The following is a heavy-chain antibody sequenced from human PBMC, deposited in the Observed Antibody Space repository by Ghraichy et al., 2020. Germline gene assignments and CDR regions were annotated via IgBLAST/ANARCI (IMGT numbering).Heavy chain of an antibody. CDR2: INHSGST. D-gene: IGHD6-19*01. CDR3: ARSSGWYLGHLNY. Sequence: ETLSLTCAVYGGSFSGYYWSWIRQPPGKGLEWIGEINHSGSTNYNPSLKSRVTISVDTSKNQFSLKLSSVTAADTAVYYCARSSGWYLGHLNYWGQGTLVTVSS. CDR1: GGSFSGYY. J-gene: IGHJ4*02. V-gene: IGHV4-34*01.